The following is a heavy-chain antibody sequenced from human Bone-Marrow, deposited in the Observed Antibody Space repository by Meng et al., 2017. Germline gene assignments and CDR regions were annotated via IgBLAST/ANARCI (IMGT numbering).Heavy chain of an antibody. CDR2: IYYSGTT. D-gene: IGHD4-17*01. V-gene: IGHV4-30-4*01. CDR1: HDSIRSGDYY. J-gene: IGHJ4*02. Sequence: QVQLQQWSAGLLKPSETLSLTCTVSHDSIRSGDYYWSWIRQPPGKGLEWIGFIYYSGTTYYNPSLKSRVTISVDTSKNQFSLNLSSVTAADTAVYYCARDRGGYGDISYWGQGTLVTVSS. CDR3: ARDRGGYGDISY.